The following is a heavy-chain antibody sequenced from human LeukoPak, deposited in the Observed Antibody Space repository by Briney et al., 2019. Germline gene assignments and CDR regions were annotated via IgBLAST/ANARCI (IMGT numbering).Heavy chain of an antibody. D-gene: IGHD6-13*01. CDR1: GFTFSSYW. CDR2: IKQDGSEK. V-gene: IGHV3-7*03. J-gene: IGHJ4*02. CDR3: AKGYSSSWNPGGFDY. Sequence: PGGSLRLSCAASGFTFSSYWMSWVRQAPGKGLEWVANIKQDGSEKYYVDSVKGRFTISRDNSKNTLYLQMNSLRAEDTAVYYCAKGYSSSWNPGGFDYWGQGTLVTVSS.